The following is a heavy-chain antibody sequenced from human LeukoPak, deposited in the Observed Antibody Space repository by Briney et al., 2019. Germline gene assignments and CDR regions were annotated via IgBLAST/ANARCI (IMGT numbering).Heavy chain of an antibody. CDR1: GYTFTSYD. CDR2: IIPIFGTA. CDR3: ARDAPYYYDSSGLDGDAFDI. Sequence: SVKVSCKASGYTFTSYDINWVRQATGQGLEWMGGIIPIFGTANYAQKFQGRVTITADESTSTAYMELSSLRSEDTAVYYCARDAPYYYDSSGLDGDAFDIWGQGTMVTVSS. J-gene: IGHJ3*02. V-gene: IGHV1-69*13. D-gene: IGHD3-22*01.